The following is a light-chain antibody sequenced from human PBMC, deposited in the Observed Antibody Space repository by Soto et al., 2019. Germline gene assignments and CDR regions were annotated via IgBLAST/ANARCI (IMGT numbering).Light chain of an antibody. Sequence: QSVLTQPPSVSGAPGQRITISCTGTSSNIGAGYDVNWYQQPPGTAPKLLIYGNSNRPSGVPDRFAGSKSGTSASLAITGLQAEDEADYYCQAYDSSLSSVVFAGGTKVTVL. CDR3: QAYDSSLSSVV. CDR1: SSNIGAGYD. J-gene: IGLJ2*01. CDR2: GNS. V-gene: IGLV1-40*01.